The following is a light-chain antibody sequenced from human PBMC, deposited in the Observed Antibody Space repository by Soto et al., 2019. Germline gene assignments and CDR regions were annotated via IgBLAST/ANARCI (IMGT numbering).Light chain of an antibody. V-gene: IGKV3-11*01. CDR1: QSVSSS. J-gene: IGKJ1*01. Sequence: ESVLTQCPAALSLSPVDIGALSCRASQSVSSSLAWYQQKPGQAPRLLIYDASNRATGIPARFSGSGSGTEFTLTISRLQSEDFAVYHRKQYKNWPRTFGQGTKVDIK. CDR3: KQYKNWPRT. CDR2: DAS.